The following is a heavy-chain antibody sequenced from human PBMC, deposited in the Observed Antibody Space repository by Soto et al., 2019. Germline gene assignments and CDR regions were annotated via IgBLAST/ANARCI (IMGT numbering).Heavy chain of an antibody. Sequence: SSETLSLTCTVSGYSVSSDSYYWTWIRQPPGKGLEWIGYIYSSGSTKYNPSLKSRVTISVDRSKNQFSLQMTSVTAADTAVYYCAKNLPRTGRFDYWGQGTLVTVSS. CDR1: GYSVSSDSYY. CDR3: AKNLPRTGRFDY. J-gene: IGHJ4*02. V-gene: IGHV4-61*01. CDR2: IYSSGST.